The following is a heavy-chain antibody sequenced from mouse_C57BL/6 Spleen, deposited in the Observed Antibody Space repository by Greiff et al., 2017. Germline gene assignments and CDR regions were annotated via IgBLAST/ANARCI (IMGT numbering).Heavy chain of an antibody. D-gene: IGHD1-1*01. J-gene: IGHJ4*01. CDR2: ISSGGSYT. CDR3: ARHKPTVTTVGAEYAMCY. Sequence: EVKLVESGGDLVKPGGSLKLSCAASGFTFSSYGMSWVRQTPDKRLEWVATISSGGSYTYYPDSVKGRFTISGDNAKNTLYLQMSSLKSEDTAMYYCARHKPTVTTVGAEYAMCYWGQVTSVT. CDR1: GFTFSSYG. V-gene: IGHV5-6*01.